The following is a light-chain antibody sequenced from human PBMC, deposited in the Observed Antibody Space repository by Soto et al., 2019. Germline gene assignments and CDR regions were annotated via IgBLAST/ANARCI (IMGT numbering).Light chain of an antibody. J-gene: IGLJ2*01. CDR1: SGHSTYA. CDR2: LNSDGRH. V-gene: IGLV4-69*01. CDR3: QTWGTDIVV. Sequence: QLVLTQSPSASASPAASVKLTCTLSSGHSTYAIAWHQQQPEKGPRYLMKLNSDGRHSKGDGIPDRFSGSSSGAERYLTISSLQSEDEADYYCQTWGTDIVVFGGGTKVTVL.